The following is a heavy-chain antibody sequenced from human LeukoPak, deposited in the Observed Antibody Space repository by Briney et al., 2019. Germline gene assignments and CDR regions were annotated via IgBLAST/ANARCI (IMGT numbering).Heavy chain of an antibody. CDR1: GLTFSNSA. V-gene: IGHV3-30*04. CDR3: ARAKPGYSSGWYDGEYFQH. J-gene: IGHJ1*01. CDR2: MSFDGSHE. D-gene: IGHD6-19*01. Sequence: PGGSLRLSCVASGLTFSNSAMHWVRQAPGKGLEWVAIMSFDGSHERYGDSVKGRFTLSRDNSKNSLYLQMNSLRAEDTAVYYCARAKPGYSSGWYDGEYFQHWGQGTLVTVSS.